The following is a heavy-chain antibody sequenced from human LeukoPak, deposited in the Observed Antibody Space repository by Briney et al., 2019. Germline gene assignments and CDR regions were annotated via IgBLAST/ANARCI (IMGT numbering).Heavy chain of an antibody. CDR2: INPNSGGT. V-gene: IGHV1-2*02. CDR3: ASQRGYRRYYFDY. D-gene: IGHD5-18*01. CDR1: GYTFTGYY. Sequence: ASVKVSCKASGYTFTGYYMHWVRQAPGQGLEWMGWINPNSGGTNYAQKFQGRVTMTRDTSISTAYMELSRLRSDDTAVYYRASQRGYRRYYFDYWGQGTLVTVSS. J-gene: IGHJ4*02.